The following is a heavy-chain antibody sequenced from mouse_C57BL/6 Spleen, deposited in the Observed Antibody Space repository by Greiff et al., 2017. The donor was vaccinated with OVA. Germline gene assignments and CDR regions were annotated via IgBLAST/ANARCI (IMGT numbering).Heavy chain of an antibody. Sequence: QVHVKQSGAELVKPGASVKLSCKASGYTFTSYWMHWVKQRPGQGLEWIGMIHPNSGSTNYNEKFKSKATLTVDKSSSTAYMQLSSLTSEDSAVYYCARVGDYCDYWGQGTTLTVSS. V-gene: IGHV1-64*01. CDR3: ARVGDYCDY. CDR1: GYTFTSYW. J-gene: IGHJ2*01. CDR2: IHPNSGST.